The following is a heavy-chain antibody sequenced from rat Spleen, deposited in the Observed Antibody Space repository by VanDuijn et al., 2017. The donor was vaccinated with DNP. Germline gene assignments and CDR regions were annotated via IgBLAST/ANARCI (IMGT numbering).Heavy chain of an antibody. Sequence: EVQLVESGGGLVQPGRSLKLSCAASGFTFSNYYMTWVRQAPETGLEWVATISSGGSRTYYPDSVKGRFTISRDNAKSTLYLQMDSLRSEDTATYYCARPDFWGPGTMVTVSS. J-gene: IGHJ1*01. CDR2: ISSGGSRT. V-gene: IGHV5-7*01. CDR1: GFTFSNYY. CDR3: ARPDF.